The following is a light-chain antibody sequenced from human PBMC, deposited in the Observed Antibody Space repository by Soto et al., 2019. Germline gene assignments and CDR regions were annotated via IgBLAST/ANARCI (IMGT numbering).Light chain of an antibody. CDR2: EVT. J-gene: IGLJ3*02. CDR1: SRDVGAYKY. CDR3: TSYVGNDIWV. Sequence: QYVLTQPPSASGSPGQSVTISCTGTSRDVGAYKYVSWYQQYPGKAPKLMIYEVTKRPSGVPDRFSGSKSGNTASLTVSGLQAEDEADYYCTSYVGNDIWVFGGGTKLTVL. V-gene: IGLV2-8*01.